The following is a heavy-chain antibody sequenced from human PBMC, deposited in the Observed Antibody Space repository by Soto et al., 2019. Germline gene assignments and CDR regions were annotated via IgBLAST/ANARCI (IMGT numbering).Heavy chain of an antibody. CDR1: GGSVSSGSYY. D-gene: IGHD2-15*01. V-gene: IGHV4-61*01. CDR2: IYYSGST. CDR3: ARYCSGGSCYHLVI. J-gene: IGHJ4*02. Sequence: QVQLQESGPGLVKPSETLSLTCTVSGGSVSSGSYYWSWIRQPPGKGLEWIGYIYYSGSTNYNPSAQSLVPIPVDTSKNQFSLKLSSVTAADTAVYYCARYCSGGSCYHLVIWGQGTLVTVSS.